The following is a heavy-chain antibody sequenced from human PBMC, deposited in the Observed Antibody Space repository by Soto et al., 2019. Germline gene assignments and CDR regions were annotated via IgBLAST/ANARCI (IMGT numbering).Heavy chain of an antibody. Sequence: GASVKVSCKASGYTFTIYYMDWGRPAPGQRLERMGIINPSGGSTRYAQKFQGRVTITRDTSTSPVYMELSSLRSEDPAVYYCARGKRSGWGPPLGGFFDYWAQGTLVNVSS. D-gene: IGHD6-19*01. J-gene: IGHJ4*02. V-gene: IGHV1-46*01. CDR3: ARGKRSGWGPPLGGFFDY. CDR1: GYTFTIYY. CDR2: INPSGGST.